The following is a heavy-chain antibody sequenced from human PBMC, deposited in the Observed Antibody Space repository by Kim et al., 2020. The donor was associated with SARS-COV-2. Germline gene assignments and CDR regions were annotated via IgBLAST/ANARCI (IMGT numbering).Heavy chain of an antibody. D-gene: IGHD3-3*01. V-gene: IGHV4-59*08. Sequence: SETLSLTCKVSGDSIRRYYWGWIRQPPGKGLEWIGNIYYSGSTNYNPSLESRVTISVDTSKRHFSLNVRSVTAADTAVYFCARLGDDNNGYYPFDLWGQGALVTVSA. CDR3: ARLGDDNNGYYPFDL. CDR2: IYYSGST. J-gene: IGHJ4*02. CDR1: GDSIRRYY.